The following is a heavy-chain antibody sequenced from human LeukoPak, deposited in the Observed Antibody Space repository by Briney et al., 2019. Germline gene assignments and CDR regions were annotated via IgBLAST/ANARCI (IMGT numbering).Heavy chain of an antibody. Sequence: PGGSLRLSCAASGFTFSSYSMNWVRQAPGKGLEWVSYISSSSSTIYYADSVKGRFTISRDNAKNSLYLQMNSLRAEDTAVYYCARVASSGDSDYWGQGTLVTVSS. CDR3: ARVASSGDSDY. J-gene: IGHJ4*02. CDR1: GFTFSSYS. CDR2: ISSSSSTI. D-gene: IGHD4-17*01. V-gene: IGHV3-48*04.